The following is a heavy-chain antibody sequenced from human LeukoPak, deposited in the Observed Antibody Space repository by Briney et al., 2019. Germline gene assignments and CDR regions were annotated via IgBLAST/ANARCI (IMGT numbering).Heavy chain of an antibody. V-gene: IGHV4-61*01. J-gene: IGHJ5*02. CDR3: ARESVIVVVPAAMENWFDP. D-gene: IGHD2-2*01. CDR2: IYYSGST. Sequence: SETLSLTCTVSGGSVSSGSYYWSWIRQPPGKGLEWIGYIYYSGSTNYNPSLKSRVTISVDTSKNQFSLKLSSVTAADTAVYYRARESVIVVVPAAMENWFDPWGQGTLVTVSS. CDR1: GGSVSSGSYY.